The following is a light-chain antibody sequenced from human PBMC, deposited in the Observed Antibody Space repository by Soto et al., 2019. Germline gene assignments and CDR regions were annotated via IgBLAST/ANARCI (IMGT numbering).Light chain of an antibody. V-gene: IGLV2-14*01. J-gene: IGLJ3*02. Sequence: QSALTQPASVSGSPGQSITISCTGTSSDVGGYNYVSWYQQHPGKAPKLMIYDVSNRPSGVSNRFSGSKSGNTASLTISGLQAEDEVDYYCSSYTSSSTSVFGGGTKVTVL. CDR1: SSDVGGYNY. CDR3: SSYTSSSTSV. CDR2: DVS.